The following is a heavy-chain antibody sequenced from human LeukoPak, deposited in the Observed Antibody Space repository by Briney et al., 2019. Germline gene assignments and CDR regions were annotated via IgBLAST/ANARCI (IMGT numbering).Heavy chain of an antibody. V-gene: IGHV3-23*01. CDR2: ISGSGGST. Sequence: GRSLRLSCAASGFTFSTYGMHWVRQAPGKGLEWVSAISGSGGSTYYADSVKGRFTISRDNSKNTLYLQMNSLRAEDTAVYYCARDSYYDSSGYSDDAFDIWGQGTMVTVSS. J-gene: IGHJ3*02. CDR1: GFTFSTYG. CDR3: ARDSYYDSSGYSDDAFDI. D-gene: IGHD3-22*01.